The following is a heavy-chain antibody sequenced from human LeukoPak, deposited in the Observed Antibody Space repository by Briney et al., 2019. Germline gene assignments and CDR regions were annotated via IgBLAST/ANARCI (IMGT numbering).Heavy chain of an antibody. CDR3: VRDNYGVDY. Sequence: PGGSLRLSCVASGFTFSRYWMQWVRQAPGQGLVWLSHINSDGSSTTYADSVRGRFTTSRDNAKNTLYLQMNSLRAEDTAVYYCVRDNYGVDYWGQGTLVTVSS. CDR1: GFTFSRYW. J-gene: IGHJ4*02. V-gene: IGHV3-74*03. D-gene: IGHD3-10*01. CDR2: INSDGSST.